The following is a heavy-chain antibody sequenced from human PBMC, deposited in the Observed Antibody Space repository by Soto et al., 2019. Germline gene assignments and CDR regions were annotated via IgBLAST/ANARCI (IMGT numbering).Heavy chain of an antibody. J-gene: IGHJ6*02. CDR3: ARDRGSGMDV. CDR2: IYYSGST. Sequence: QVQLQESGPGLVKPSQTLSLTCTVSGGSISSGGYYWSWIRQHPGKGLEWIGYIYYSGSTYYNPSLKSRGTISGDTSKNQGSLKRSAGTAADTAVDYGARDRGSGMDVWGQGTTGTGSS. CDR1: GGSISSGGYY. V-gene: IGHV4-31*03.